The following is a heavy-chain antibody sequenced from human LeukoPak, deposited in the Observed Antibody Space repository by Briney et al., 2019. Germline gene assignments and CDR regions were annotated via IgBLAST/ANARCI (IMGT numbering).Heavy chain of an antibody. CDR1: GYSISSGYY. V-gene: IGHV4-38-2*02. D-gene: IGHD6-13*01. J-gene: IGHJ6*03. Sequence: SETLSLTCTVSGYSISSGYYWGWIRQPPGKGLEWIGSIYHSGSTYYNPSLKSRVTISVDTSKNQFSLKLSSVTAADTAVYYCARVDSSSWYYYYYYYMDVWGKGTTVTVSS. CDR3: ARVDSSSWYYYYYYYMDV. CDR2: IYHSGST.